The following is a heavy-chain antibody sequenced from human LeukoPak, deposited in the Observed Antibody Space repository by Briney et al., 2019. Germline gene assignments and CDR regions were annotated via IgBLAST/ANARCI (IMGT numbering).Heavy chain of an antibody. CDR3: AKDRLPMVRGVDY. V-gene: IGHV3-23*01. CDR2: ISGSGGTT. CDR1: GFTFSSHA. Sequence: GGSLRLSCSASGFTFSSHAISWVRQAPGKGLQWVSAISGSGGTTYYADSVKGRFTISRDNSKNTLFLQMNSLRAEDTAVYYCAKDRLPMVRGVDYWGQGTLATVSS. D-gene: IGHD3-10*01. J-gene: IGHJ4*02.